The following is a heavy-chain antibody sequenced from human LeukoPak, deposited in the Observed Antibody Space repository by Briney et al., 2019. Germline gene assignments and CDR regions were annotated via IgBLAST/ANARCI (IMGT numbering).Heavy chain of an antibody. CDR3: ARDNWGPDH. J-gene: IGHJ4*02. D-gene: IGHD7-27*01. V-gene: IGHV3-74*01. Sequence: RGCLTLSCAASGFTFTDYWIHWIRQAPGTGLMWVSHITSDGGRTDSADSVRGRFTMTRDNAKNTVYLQMNSLRVDDTAVYYCARDNWGPDHWGQGTLVTVSS. CDR1: GFTFTDYW. CDR2: ITSDGGRT.